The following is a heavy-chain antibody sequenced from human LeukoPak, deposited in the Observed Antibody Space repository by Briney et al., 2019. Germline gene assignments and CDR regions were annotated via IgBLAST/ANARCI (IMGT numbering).Heavy chain of an antibody. V-gene: IGHV4-34*01. CDR1: GGSFSGYY. CDR2: INHSGST. J-gene: IGHJ5*02. D-gene: IGHD3-10*01. Sequence: SETLSLTCAVYGGSFSGYYWSWIRQPPGKGLEWIGEINHSGSTNYNPSLKSRVTISVDTSKNQFSLKLSSVTAADTAVYYCASPGDYCGSGIGNWFDPWGQGTLVTVSS. CDR3: ASPGDYCGSGIGNWFDP.